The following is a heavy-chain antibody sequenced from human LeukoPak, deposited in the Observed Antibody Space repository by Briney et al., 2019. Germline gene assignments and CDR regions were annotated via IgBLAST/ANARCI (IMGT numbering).Heavy chain of an antibody. Sequence: GGSLRLSCAASGVPFSTDAMSWGRQGPGKGAGGGSAISGYDGGGRDNSTSYADSVKGRLTISRANAKNSLHLQMNSLRAEDTAVYYCVRDADCYNTGCHYHGVYWGQGTLVSVSS. CDR1: GVPFSTDA. J-gene: IGHJ4*02. CDR3: VRDADCYNTGCHYHGVY. D-gene: IGHD2-2*01. CDR2: ISGYDGGGRDNST. V-gene: IGHV3-23*01.